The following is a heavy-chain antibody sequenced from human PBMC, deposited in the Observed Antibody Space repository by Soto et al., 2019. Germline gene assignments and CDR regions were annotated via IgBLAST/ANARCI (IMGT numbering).Heavy chain of an antibody. CDR2: IKSKTDGGTT. D-gene: IGHD2-15*01. V-gene: IGHV3-15*01. Sequence: EVQLVESGGGLVKPGGSLRLSCAASGFTFSNAWMSWVRQAPGKGLEWVGRIKSKTDGGTTDYAAPVKGRFTISRDDSKNTLYLEMNSLKTEDTAVYYCTTVANQDLEFDYWGQGTLVTVSS. CDR3: TTVANQDLEFDY. J-gene: IGHJ4*02. CDR1: GFTFSNAW.